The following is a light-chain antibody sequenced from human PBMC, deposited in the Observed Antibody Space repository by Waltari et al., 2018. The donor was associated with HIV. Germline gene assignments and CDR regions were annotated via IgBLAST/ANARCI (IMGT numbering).Light chain of an antibody. Sequence: QTVVTQEPSFSVSPGGTVTLTCGLSSGSVSTSYYPSWYQQTPGQAPRTLIHSTNTRSSGVPDRFSGSSVGNKAALPITGAQADDESDYYCVLYMGSGLWVFGGGTKLTVL. V-gene: IGLV8-61*01. CDR3: VLYMGSGLWV. CDR1: SGSVSTSYY. CDR2: STN. J-gene: IGLJ3*02.